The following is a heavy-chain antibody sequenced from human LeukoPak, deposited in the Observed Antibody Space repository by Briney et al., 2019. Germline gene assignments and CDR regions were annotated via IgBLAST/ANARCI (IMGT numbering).Heavy chain of an antibody. CDR3: ARSARWLQLGSMDYFDY. V-gene: IGHV5-51*01. Sequence: PGESLKISCKGSGYSFTSYWIGWVRQMPGKGLEWMGIIYPGDSDTRYSPSFQGQVTISADKSISTAYLQWSSLKASDTAMYYCARSARWLQLGSMDYFDYWGQGTLVTVSS. J-gene: IGHJ4*02. D-gene: IGHD5-24*01. CDR2: IYPGDSDT. CDR1: GYSFTSYW.